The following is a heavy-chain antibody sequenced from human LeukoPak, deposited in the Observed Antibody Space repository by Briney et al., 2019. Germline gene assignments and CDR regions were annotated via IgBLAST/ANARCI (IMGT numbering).Heavy chain of an antibody. Sequence: GGSLRLSCAASGFIFSSYPMSWFPQPPGKGLEWVSAISGSAYSTYYTDSVKGRFTISRDNSKNTLYLQMNSLRAEDTAVYYCAKETVAAPPIDYWGQGTLVTVSS. CDR2: ISGSAYST. J-gene: IGHJ4*02. CDR3: AKETVAAPPIDY. D-gene: IGHD6-19*01. V-gene: IGHV3-23*01. CDR1: GFIFSSYP.